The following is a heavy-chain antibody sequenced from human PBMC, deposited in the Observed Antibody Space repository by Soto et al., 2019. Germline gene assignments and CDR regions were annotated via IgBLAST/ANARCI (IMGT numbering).Heavy chain of an antibody. V-gene: IGHV3-23*01. CDR2: ISGDVIST. D-gene: IGHD4-17*01. J-gene: IGHJ6*02. Sequence: EVQLLESGGGLEQPGGSLRLSCAVSGFTFSSFAMKWVRQAPGKGLEWVSGISGDVISTYYTHSVKGRFTITIDNPKNTLYMQMTRLRVDVTGVYVCASEVWRTVTTGGADDYYYDGIAVWGQGPTFMVS. CDR1: GFTFSSFA. CDR3: ASEVWRTVTTGGADDYYYDGIAV.